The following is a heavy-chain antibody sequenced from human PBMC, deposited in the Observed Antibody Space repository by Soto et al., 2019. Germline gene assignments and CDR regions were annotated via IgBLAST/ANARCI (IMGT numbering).Heavy chain of an antibody. D-gene: IGHD3-9*01. CDR3: ARDHNYDILTGYSKALVY. CDR2: IWYDGSNK. CDR1: GFTFSSYG. V-gene: IGHV3-33*01. Sequence: QVQLVESGGGVVQPGRSLRLSCAASGFTFSSYGMHWVRQAPGKGLEWVAVIWYDGSNKYYADSVKGRFTISRDNSKNTLYLQMNSLRAEDTAVYYCARDHNYDILTGYSKALVYWGQGTLVTVSS. J-gene: IGHJ4*02.